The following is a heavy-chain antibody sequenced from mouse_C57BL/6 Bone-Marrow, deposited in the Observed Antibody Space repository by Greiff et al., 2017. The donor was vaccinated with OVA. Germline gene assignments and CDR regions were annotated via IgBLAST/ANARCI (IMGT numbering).Heavy chain of an antibody. CDR2: IDPSDSYT. CDR1: GYTFTSYW. D-gene: IGHD3-2*02. V-gene: IGHV1-69*01. Sequence: VKLQQPGAELVMPGASVKLSCKASGYTFTSYWMHWVKQRPGQGLEWIGEIDPSDSYTNYNRKFKGKSTLTVDKSSSTAYMQLSSLTSEDSSVYYCARKSSGYVGFDYWGQGTTLTVSS. J-gene: IGHJ2*01. CDR3: ARKSSGYVGFDY.